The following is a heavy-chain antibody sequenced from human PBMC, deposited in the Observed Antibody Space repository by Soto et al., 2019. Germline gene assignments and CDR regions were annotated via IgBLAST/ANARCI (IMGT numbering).Heavy chain of an antibody. Sequence: QVQLQESGPGLVKPSETLSLTCIVSGGSISNYYWSWIRQPPGKGMELVGNILYSGSTYYSPALKSRVTISIDTSQKAFSLKLTSVTAADTAVYYCASRMAVAGTTFFDLWGRGTLVTVSS. CDR1: GGSISNYY. J-gene: IGHJ2*01. CDR2: ILYSGST. CDR3: ASRMAVAGTTFFDL. V-gene: IGHV4-59*08. D-gene: IGHD6-19*01.